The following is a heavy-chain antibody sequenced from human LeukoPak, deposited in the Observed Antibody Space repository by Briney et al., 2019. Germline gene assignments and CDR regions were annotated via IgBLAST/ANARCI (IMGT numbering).Heavy chain of an antibody. V-gene: IGHV4-59*01. D-gene: IGHD3-10*01. CDR3: ARVYYGYLCYYMDV. CDR1: CRSISRYC. J-gene: IGHJ6*03. Sequence: LSLAWTVACRSISRYCWGWVRQPPGRGLGWNGYVVDGGSTNYKPSCKGGVTLSVDTSRNHFSLKWSAVTAADTPVYYCARVYYGYLCYYMDVWGKGTTVTVYS. CDR2: VVDGGST.